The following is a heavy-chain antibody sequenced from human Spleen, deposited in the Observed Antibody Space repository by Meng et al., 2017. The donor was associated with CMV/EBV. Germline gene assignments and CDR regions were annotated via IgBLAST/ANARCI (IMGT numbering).Heavy chain of an antibody. CDR3: AIIDHTNPIDY. Sequence: YCKTSGYTVTTYGIDWVRQAPGQGLEWMGWISVYYGDTKYAQKLQGRVTLSTDTSTSTAYMELRNLKSSDTAVYYCAIIDHTNPIDYWGQGTLVTVSS. CDR1: GYTVTTYG. CDR2: ISVYYGDT. D-gene: IGHD1-14*01. J-gene: IGHJ4*02. V-gene: IGHV1-18*01.